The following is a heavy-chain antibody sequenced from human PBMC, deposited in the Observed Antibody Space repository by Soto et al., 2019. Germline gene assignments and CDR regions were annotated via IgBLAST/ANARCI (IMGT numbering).Heavy chain of an antibody. J-gene: IGHJ6*02. CDR3: ARDIGITMRDGMDV. V-gene: IGHV3-21*01. D-gene: IGHD3-22*01. Sequence: EVQLVESGGGLVKPGGSLRLSCAASGFTFSSYSMNWVRQAPGKGLEWVSSISSSSTYIYYADSVKGRFTISRDNAKNSLYLQINSLRAEDTAVYYCARDIGITMRDGMDVWGQGTTVTVSS. CDR2: ISSSSTYI. CDR1: GFTFSSYS.